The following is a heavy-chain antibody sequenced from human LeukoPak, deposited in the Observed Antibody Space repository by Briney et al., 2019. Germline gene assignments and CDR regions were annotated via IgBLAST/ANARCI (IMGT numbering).Heavy chain of an antibody. J-gene: IGHJ4*02. CDR1: GFTFSSYS. Sequence: GGSLRLSCAASGFTFSSYSMNWVRQAPGKGLEWVSSISSSSSYIYYADSVKGRFTISRDNAKNSLYLQMNSLRAEDTAVYYCARDCSGGSCHLETDYWGQGTLVTVSS. D-gene: IGHD2-15*01. CDR3: ARDCSGGSCHLETDY. CDR2: ISSSSSYI. V-gene: IGHV3-21*01.